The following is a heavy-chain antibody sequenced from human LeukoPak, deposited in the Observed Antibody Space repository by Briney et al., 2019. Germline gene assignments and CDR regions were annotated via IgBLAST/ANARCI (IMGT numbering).Heavy chain of an antibody. CDR1: GYTFTSYD. J-gene: IGHJ1*01. D-gene: IGHD3-22*01. Sequence: ASVKVSCKASGYTFTSYDINWVRQATGQGLEWMGWMSPNSGNTGYAQKFQGRVTMTRNTSISTAYMELSSLRSEDTAVYYCARGRPYYYDSSGYRLGIYFQHWGQGTLVTVSS. CDR3: ARGRPYYYDSSGYRLGIYFQH. CDR2: MSPNSGNT. V-gene: IGHV1-8*01.